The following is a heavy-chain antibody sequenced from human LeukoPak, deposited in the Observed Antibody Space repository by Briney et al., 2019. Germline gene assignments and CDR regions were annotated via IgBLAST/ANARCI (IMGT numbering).Heavy chain of an antibody. CDR3: AKSLLYGSRSYVTGWFDP. Sequence: GGSLRLSCAASRFTFSSYAMNWVRQAPGKGLEWVSAISGRADNTYYADSVKGRFTISRDNSKNTLYLQMNSLRAEDTAVYYCAKSLLYGSRSYVTGWFDPWGQGTLVTVSS. V-gene: IGHV3-23*01. CDR1: RFTFSSYA. D-gene: IGHD3-10*01. CDR2: ISGRADNT. J-gene: IGHJ5*02.